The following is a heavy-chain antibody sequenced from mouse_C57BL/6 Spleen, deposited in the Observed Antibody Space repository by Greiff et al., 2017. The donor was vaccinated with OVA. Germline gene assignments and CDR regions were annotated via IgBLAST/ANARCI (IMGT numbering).Heavy chain of an antibody. D-gene: IGHD2-4*01. CDR1: GYSITSGYY. CDR2: ISYDGSN. J-gene: IGHJ2*01. CDR3: ARDDYDFDY. V-gene: IGHV3-6*01. Sequence: EVQLQQSGPGLVKPSQSLSLTCSVTGYSITSGYYWNWIRQFPGNKLEWMGYISYDGSNNYNPSLKNRISITRDTSKNQFFLKLNSVTTEDTATYYCARDDYDFDYWGQGTTLTVSS.